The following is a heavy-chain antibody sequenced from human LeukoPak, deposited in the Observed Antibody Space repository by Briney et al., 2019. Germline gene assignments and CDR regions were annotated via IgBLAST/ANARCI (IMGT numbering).Heavy chain of an antibody. Sequence: SETLSLTCAVSGYSISSGYYWGWIRQPPGKGLEWIGSIYHTGSTYYNPSLKSRVTISVDTSKNQFSLKLSSVTAADTAVYYCARSGDGYNPSSWRQGTLVTVSS. CDR3: ARSGDGYNPSS. J-gene: IGHJ5*02. CDR2: IYHTGST. CDR1: GYSISSGYY. V-gene: IGHV4-38-2*01. D-gene: IGHD5-24*01.